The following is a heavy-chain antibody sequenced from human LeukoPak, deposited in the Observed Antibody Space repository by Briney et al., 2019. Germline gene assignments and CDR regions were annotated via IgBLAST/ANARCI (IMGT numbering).Heavy chain of an antibody. V-gene: IGHV1-8*01. J-gene: IGHJ3*02. CDR1: GYTFISYD. D-gene: IGHD6-19*01. CDR3: TRVPRTAVGI. CDR2: MKPNSGNT. Sequence: ASVKVSCKPSGYTFISYDINWVRQATGQGLEWMGYMKPNSGNTRYAQKFQGRVTMTRNTSISTAYMELSSLRSEDTAVYYCTRVPRTAVGIWGQGTMVTVSS.